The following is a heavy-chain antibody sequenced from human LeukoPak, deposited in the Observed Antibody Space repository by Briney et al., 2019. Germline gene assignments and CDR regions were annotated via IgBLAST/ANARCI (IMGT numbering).Heavy chain of an antibody. CDR2: INHSGST. D-gene: IGHD2-15*01. J-gene: IGHJ3*02. V-gene: IGHV4-34*01. CDR3: ARHLGSSGAFDI. Sequence: PSETLSLTCAVYGGSFSGYYWSWIRQPPGKGLEWIGEINHSGSTNYNPSLKSRVTISVDTSKNQFSLKLSSVTAADTAVYYCARHLGSSGAFDIWGQGTMVTVSS. CDR1: GGSFSGYY.